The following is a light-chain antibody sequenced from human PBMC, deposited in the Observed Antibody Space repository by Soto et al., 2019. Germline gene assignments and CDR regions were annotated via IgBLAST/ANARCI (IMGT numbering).Light chain of an antibody. CDR1: QSSSSY. V-gene: IGKV1-39*01. J-gene: IGKJ1*01. CDR3: QQSYSTRWT. CDR2: AAS. Sequence: DIQMTQSPSSLSASVGDRVTITSRASQSSSSYLNWYQQKPGKAHKLLIYAASSLQSGVPSRFSGSGSGTDFTLTISSLQPEDFATYYCQQSYSTRWTFGQGTKVEIK.